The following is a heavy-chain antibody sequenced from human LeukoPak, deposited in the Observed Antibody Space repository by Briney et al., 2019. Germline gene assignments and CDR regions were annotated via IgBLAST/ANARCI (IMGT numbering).Heavy chain of an antibody. J-gene: IGHJ6*04. D-gene: IGHD3-16*02. CDR2: IIPIFGTA. CDR3: ARASSDYVWGSYRSPYYYYGMDV. Sequence: ASVKVSCKASGGTFSSYAISRVRQAPGQGLEWMGGIIPIFGTANYAQKFQGRVTITADKSTSTAYMELSSLRSVDTAVYYCARASSDYVWGSYRSPYYYYGMDVWGKGTTVTVSS. V-gene: IGHV1-69*06. CDR1: GGTFSSYA.